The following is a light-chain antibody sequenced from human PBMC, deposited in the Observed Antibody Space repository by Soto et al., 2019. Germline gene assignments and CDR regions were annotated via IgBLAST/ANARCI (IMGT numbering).Light chain of an antibody. V-gene: IGLV1-40*01. CDR2: RNT. J-gene: IGLJ1*01. Sequence: QSVLTQPPSGSGAPGQRVTISCTGSSSNIGAGYDVHWYQQLPGTAPKLLIYRNTNRPSGVPDRFSGSKSGTSASLAITGLQAEDEADYYCQSCDSSLSGSGVFGTGTKVTVL. CDR3: QSCDSSLSGSGV. CDR1: SSNIGAGYD.